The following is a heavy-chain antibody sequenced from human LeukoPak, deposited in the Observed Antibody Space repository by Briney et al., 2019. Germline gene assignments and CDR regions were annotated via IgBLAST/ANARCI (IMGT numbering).Heavy chain of an antibody. J-gene: IGHJ5*02. CDR1: GYTFTGYY. CDR3: ARGVVPAATSWFDP. V-gene: IGHV1-2*02. Sequence: GASVKVSCKASGYTFTGYYMHWVRQAPGQGLEWMGWINPNSGGTNYAQKFQGRVTMTRDTSISTAYMELSRLRSDDTAVYYCARGVVPAATSWFDPWGQGTLVTVSS. D-gene: IGHD2-2*01. CDR2: INPNSGGT.